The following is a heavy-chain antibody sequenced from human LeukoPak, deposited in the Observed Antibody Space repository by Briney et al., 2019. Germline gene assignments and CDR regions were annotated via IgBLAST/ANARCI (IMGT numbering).Heavy chain of an antibody. CDR3: ARWGWPLGAFDI. J-gene: IGHJ3*02. V-gene: IGHV4-34*01. Sequence: SETLSLTCAVYGGSFSGYYWSWIRQPPGKGLEWIGEINHSGSTNYNPSLKSRVTISVDRSKNQFSLKLSSVTAADTAVYYCARWGWPLGAFDIWGQGTMVTVSS. CDR2: INHSGST. CDR1: GGSFSGYY. D-gene: IGHD5-24*01.